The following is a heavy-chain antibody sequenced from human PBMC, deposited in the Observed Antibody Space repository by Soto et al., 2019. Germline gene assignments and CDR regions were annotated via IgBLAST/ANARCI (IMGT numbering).Heavy chain of an antibody. V-gene: IGHV1-69*01. D-gene: IGHD2-8*01. CDR2: IIPIFGTA. Sequence: QVQLVQSGAEVKKPGSSVKVSCKASGGTFSSYAISWGRQAPGQGLEWMGGIIPIFGTANSAQKFQGRVTITADETTSTAYMNLSSLRSEDTAVYYSALMTRYYGMDVWGQGTTVTVSS. J-gene: IGHJ6*02. CDR3: ALMTRYYGMDV. CDR1: GGTFSSYA.